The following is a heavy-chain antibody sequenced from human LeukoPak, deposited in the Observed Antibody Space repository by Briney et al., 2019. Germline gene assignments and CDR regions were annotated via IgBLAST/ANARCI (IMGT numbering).Heavy chain of an antibody. CDR3: ARGVRLLWFGEPLFGHDY. CDR1: GFTFSSYE. V-gene: IGHV3-48*03. J-gene: IGHJ4*02. Sequence: GGSLRLSCAASGFTFSSYEMNWVRQAPGKGLEWVSYISSSGSTIYYADSVKGRFTISRDNAKNSLYLQMNSPRAEDTAVYYCARGVRLLWFGEPLFGHDYWGQGTLVTVSS. D-gene: IGHD3-10*01. CDR2: ISSSGSTI.